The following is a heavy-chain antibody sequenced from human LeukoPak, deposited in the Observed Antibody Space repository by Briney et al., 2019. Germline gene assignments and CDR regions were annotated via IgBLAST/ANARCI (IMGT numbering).Heavy chain of an antibody. CDR2: INPNSGGT. J-gene: IGHJ6*02. D-gene: IGHD2-15*01. Sequence: ASVKVSCKASGYTFTGYYMHWVRQAPGQGLEWMGWINPNSGGTNYAQKFQGRVTMTRDTSTSTVYMELSSLRSEDTAVYYCARDTATTSSYYYYGMDVWGQGTTVTVSS. CDR3: ARDTATTSSYYYYGMDV. V-gene: IGHV1-2*02. CDR1: GYTFTGYY.